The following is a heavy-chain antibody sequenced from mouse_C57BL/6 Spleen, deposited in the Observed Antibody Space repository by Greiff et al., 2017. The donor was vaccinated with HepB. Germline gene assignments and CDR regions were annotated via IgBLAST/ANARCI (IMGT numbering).Heavy chain of an antibody. CDR2: IHPNSGST. J-gene: IGHJ1*03. V-gene: IGHV1-64*01. D-gene: IGHD1-1*01. Sequence: VQLQQPGAELVKPGASVKLSCKASGYTFTSYWMPWVKQRPGQGLAWIGMIHPNSGSTNYNEKFKSKATLTVDKSSSTAYMQLSSLTSEDSAVYYGARDYYGSSYWYFDVWGTGTTVTVSS. CDR3: ARDYYGSSYWYFDV. CDR1: GYTFTSYW.